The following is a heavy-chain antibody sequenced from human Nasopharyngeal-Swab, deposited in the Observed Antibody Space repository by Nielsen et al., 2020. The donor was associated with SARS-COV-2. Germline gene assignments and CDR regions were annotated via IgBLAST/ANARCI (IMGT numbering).Heavy chain of an antibody. D-gene: IGHD3-3*02. CDR1: GFTFSSYS. J-gene: IGHJ4*02. CDR3: VREAPRGRSIGPVIPHIWCYFDL. CDR2: ISSSSSTI. V-gene: IGHV3-48*01. Sequence: GESLKISCAASGFTFSSYSMNWVRQAPGKELEWVSYISSSSSTIYYADSVKGRFTISRDNAKNSLYLQMNSLRAEDTAVYYCVREAPRGRSIGPVIPHIWCYFDLWGQGTLVTVSS.